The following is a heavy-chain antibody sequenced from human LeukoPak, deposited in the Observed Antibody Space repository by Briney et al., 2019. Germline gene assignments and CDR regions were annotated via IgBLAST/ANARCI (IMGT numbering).Heavy chain of an antibody. CDR2: ITSSNNYI. CDR1: GFALSGYA. D-gene: IGHD1-26*01. CDR3: VTTWGAHYWYFDL. Sequence: GGSLRLSCAASGFALSGYAMHWVRQAPGKGLEWVSSITSSNNYIYYADSMKGRFTISRDNAKNSLYLQMNSLRAEDTAVYYCVTTWGAHYWYFDLWGRGALVTVSS. V-gene: IGHV3-21*01. J-gene: IGHJ2*01.